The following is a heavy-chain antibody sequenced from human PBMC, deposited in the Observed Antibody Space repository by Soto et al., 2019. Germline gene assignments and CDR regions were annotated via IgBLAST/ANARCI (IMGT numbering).Heavy chain of an antibody. D-gene: IGHD6-13*01. J-gene: IGHJ5*02. CDR1: RVTFSSYT. Sequence: SVKVSCKASRVTFSSYTIRLFRHFPGQWLECMLMIVPILGIADYAQKVEGRVTITADKSTSTAYMELSSLRSEDTAVYYCARDGSSSWYATWGQGTLVTVSS. CDR2: IVPILGIA. CDR3: ARDGSSSWYAT. V-gene: IGHV1-69*04.